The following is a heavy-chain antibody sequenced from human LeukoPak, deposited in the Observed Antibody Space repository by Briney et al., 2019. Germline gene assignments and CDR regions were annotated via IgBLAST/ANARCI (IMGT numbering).Heavy chain of an antibody. V-gene: IGHV1-2*02. CDR3: ARGYYDSSGYYARNLAWFDP. D-gene: IGHD3-22*01. CDR1: GYTFTGYY. Sequence: ASVKVSCKASGYTFTGYYMHWVRQAPGQGLEWMGWINPNSGGTNYAQKLQGRVTMTTDTSTSTVYMELSSLRSEDTAVYYCARGYYDSSGYYARNLAWFDPWGQGTLVTVSS. J-gene: IGHJ5*02. CDR2: INPNSGGT.